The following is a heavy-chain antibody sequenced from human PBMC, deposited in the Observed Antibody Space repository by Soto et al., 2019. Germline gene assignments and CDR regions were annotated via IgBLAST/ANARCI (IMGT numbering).Heavy chain of an antibody. D-gene: IGHD3-10*01. CDR1: GGIFSTYA. J-gene: IGHJ4*02. Sequence: QVQLVQSGAEVKKPGSSVKVSCKACGGIFSTYAISWLRQAPGQGLEWLGGIIPLFGTPNYAQRFQGRVTITADESTSTAYMKLSRLRSEDTAVYYCARDRDDYGSGNYYNRIDFWGQGTLVTVSS. CDR3: ARDRDDYGSGNYYNRIDF. V-gene: IGHV1-69*01. CDR2: IIPLFGTP.